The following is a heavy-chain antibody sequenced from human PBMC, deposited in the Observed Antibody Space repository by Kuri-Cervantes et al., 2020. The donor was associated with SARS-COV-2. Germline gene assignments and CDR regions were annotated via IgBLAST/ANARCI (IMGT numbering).Heavy chain of an antibody. D-gene: IGHD1-14*01. CDR3: ARKGMNSRLDV. J-gene: IGHJ4*02. V-gene: IGHV4-34*01. CDR1: GGSFDGYY. Sequence: ESLKISCTVYGGSFDGYYWSWFRQPPGKGLEWIGEINHSEDTKFNPSLKSRVTLSVDTSKRQFSLKLTSVTAADTAVYYCARKGMNSRLDVWGRGTLVTVSS. CDR2: INHSEDT.